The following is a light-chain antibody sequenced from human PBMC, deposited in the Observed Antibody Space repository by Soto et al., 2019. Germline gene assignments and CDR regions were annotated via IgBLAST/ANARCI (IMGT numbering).Light chain of an antibody. CDR1: QSIRNS. CDR3: QQFNDYQGT. Sequence: AIQLTQSPSSLSASVGERVTITCRASQSIRNSVAWYQQKPGKAPRLLIYDASSLESGVPSRFSGSGSGTDFTLTISSLQPEDFATYYCQQFNDYQGTFGQGTRWRL. V-gene: IGKV1D-13*01. J-gene: IGKJ5*01. CDR2: DAS.